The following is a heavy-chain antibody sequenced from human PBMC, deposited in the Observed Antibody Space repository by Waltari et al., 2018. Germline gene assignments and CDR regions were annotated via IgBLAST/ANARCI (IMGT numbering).Heavy chain of an antibody. V-gene: IGHV4-59*08. CDR2: MSSSGNT. CDR3: ARHYGMVVDYYYYYGLDV. D-gene: IGHD3-3*01. CDR1: VYSIRSYY. J-gene: IGHJ6*02. Sequence: QVLLQESGPGLVKSSETLSLTCSVSVYSIRSYYCNWNRQAPGKGLEWIGYMSSSGNTKYNPSLKSRVTISVDTSKSQLLLRLTSVTASDTAVYYCARHYGMVVDYYYYYGLDVWGQGTTVTVS.